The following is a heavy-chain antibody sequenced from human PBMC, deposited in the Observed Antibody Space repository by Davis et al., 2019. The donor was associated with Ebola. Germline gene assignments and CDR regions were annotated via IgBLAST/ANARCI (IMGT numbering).Heavy chain of an antibody. J-gene: IGHJ4*02. Sequence: PSETLSLTCTVSAGSVSYYYWNWIRQAAGTGLEWIGRVHTGEDGNYNPSLKSRVTMSVDTSKKQFSLKLQSVTAADTAVYYCARGGQAAAANLDLWGQGILVIVSS. CDR3: ARGGQAAAANLDL. CDR1: AGSVSYYY. D-gene: IGHD6-13*01. CDR2: VHTGEDG. V-gene: IGHV4-4*07.